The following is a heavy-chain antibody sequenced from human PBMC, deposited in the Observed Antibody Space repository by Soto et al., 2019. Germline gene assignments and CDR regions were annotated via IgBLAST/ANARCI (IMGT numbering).Heavy chain of an antibody. CDR3: ARASRFCTGGSCYSWYFSL. D-gene: IGHD2-15*01. CDR1: GFTFNTYA. Sequence: QVQLVESGGGVVQPGRSLRLSCAASGFTFNTYAMHWVRQAPGKGLEWVAAISYDASNEDYADSVKGRFTISRDDSKDTLYLQMNSLRSEDTAVYHCARASRFCTGGSCYSWYFSLWGRGTLVSVSS. J-gene: IGHJ2*01. CDR2: ISYDASNE. V-gene: IGHV3-30-3*01.